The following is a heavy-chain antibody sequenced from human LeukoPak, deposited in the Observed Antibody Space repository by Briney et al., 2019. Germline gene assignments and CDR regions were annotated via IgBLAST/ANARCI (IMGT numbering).Heavy chain of an antibody. CDR2: MNPNSGNT. V-gene: IGHV1-8*01. D-gene: IGHD6-13*01. CDR3: ARVRSKNSSRGSWFDP. CDR1: GYTFTSYD. Sequence: ASVKVSCKASGYTFTSYDINWVRQATGQGLEWMGWMNPNSGNTGYAQRFQGRVTMTRNTSISTAYMGLSSLRSEDTAVYYCARVRSKNSSRGSWFDPWGQGTLVTVSS. J-gene: IGHJ5*02.